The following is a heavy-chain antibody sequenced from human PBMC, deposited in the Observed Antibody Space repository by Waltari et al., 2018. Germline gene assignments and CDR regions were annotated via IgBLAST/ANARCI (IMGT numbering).Heavy chain of an antibody. CDR1: GFTFSSYS. V-gene: IGHV3-21*01. D-gene: IGHD3-22*01. Sequence: EVQLVESGGGLVKPGGSLRLSCAASGFTFSSYSMNWVRQAPGKGLEWVSSISSSSSYIYYADSVKGRFTISRDNAKNSLYLQMNSLRAEDTAVYYCARDRVTMIEGPRPLDYWGQGTLVTVSS. CDR2: ISSSSSYI. CDR3: ARDRVTMIEGPRPLDY. J-gene: IGHJ4*02.